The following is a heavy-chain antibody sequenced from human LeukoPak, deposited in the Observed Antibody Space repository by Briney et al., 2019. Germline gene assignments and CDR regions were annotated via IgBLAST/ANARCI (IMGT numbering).Heavy chain of an antibody. D-gene: IGHD5-18*01. J-gene: IGHJ6*02. V-gene: IGHV3-7*05. CDR3: ARDTAKVTSVYYNAMDV. CDR1: GFSFSSYW. CDR2: IKEDGGDK. Sequence: PGGSLRLSCEASGFSFSSYWMSWVRQAPGKGLQWVANIKEDGGDKYYVESVKGRFTISRDNAKNSLYLQINSLRAEDTAVYYCARDTAKVTSVYYNAMDVWGQGTTVTVSS.